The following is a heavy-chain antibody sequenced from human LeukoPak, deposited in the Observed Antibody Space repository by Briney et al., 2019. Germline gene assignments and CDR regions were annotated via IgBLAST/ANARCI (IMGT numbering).Heavy chain of an antibody. Sequence: SVKVSCKASGYTFTGYYMHWVRQAPGQGLEWMGWINPNSGGTNYAQKFQGRVTMTRDTSISTAYMELSRLRSDDTAVYYCARGERGYGSGRNRFDPWGQGTLVTVSS. J-gene: IGHJ5*02. CDR3: ARGERGYGSGRNRFDP. V-gene: IGHV1-2*02. CDR1: GYTFTGYY. D-gene: IGHD3-10*01. CDR2: INPNSGGT.